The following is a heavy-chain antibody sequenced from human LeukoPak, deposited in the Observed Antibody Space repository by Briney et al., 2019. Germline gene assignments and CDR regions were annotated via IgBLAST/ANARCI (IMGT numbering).Heavy chain of an antibody. D-gene: IGHD3-10*01. CDR1: AGSISSGGYY. V-gene: IGHV4-31*03. J-gene: IGHJ5*02. CDR3: ARWFGSGRKWFDP. Sequence: PSQTLSLTCTVSAGSISSGGYYWSWIRQHPGKSLEWIGYICYSGSTYYNPSLKSRVTISVDTSKNQFSLKLSSVTAADTAVYYCARWFGSGRKWFDPWGQGTLVTVSS. CDR2: ICYSGST.